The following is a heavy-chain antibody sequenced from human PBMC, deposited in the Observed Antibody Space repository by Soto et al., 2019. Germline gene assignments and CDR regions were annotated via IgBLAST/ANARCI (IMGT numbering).Heavy chain of an antibody. CDR3: ARDRAAADY. CDR2: FNPMSGST. D-gene: IGHD6-13*01. J-gene: IGHJ4*02. CDR1: GYIFINYY. V-gene: IGHV1-46*04. Sequence: QVQLVQSGAEVKKPGASVKISCKTSGYIFINYYIHWVRQAPGQGLEWVALFNPMSGSTNYAQKLQGRVAVTSDTATSTVYMELSSLISEDTAVYYCARDRAAADYWGQGTLGTVSS.